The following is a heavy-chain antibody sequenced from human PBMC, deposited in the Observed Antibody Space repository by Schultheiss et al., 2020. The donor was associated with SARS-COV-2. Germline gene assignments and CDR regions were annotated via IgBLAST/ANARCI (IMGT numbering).Heavy chain of an antibody. CDR1: GGSISSGSYY. V-gene: IGHV4-61*02. CDR3: ARVRGGWYYFDY. J-gene: IGHJ4*02. CDR2: IYTSGST. D-gene: IGHD6-19*01. Sequence: SETLSLTCTVSGGSISSGSYYWSWIRQPAGKGLEWIGRIYTSGSTNYNPSLKSRVTISVDTSKNQFSLKLSSVTAADTAVYYCARVRGGWYYFDYWGQGTLVTVSS.